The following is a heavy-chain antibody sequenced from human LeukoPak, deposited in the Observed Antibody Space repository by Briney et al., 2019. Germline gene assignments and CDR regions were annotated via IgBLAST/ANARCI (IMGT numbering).Heavy chain of an antibody. CDR3: ARGSSEVRVTRAGIEEAGMDY. J-gene: IGHJ4*02. CDR2: IIPIFSMT. Sequence: GASVKVSCKASGGTFSTYVISWVRQAPGQGLEWMGRIIPIFSMTNYAQKFQGRVTLTADKSTGTAYMELSSLRPEDTAVYYCARGSSEVRVTRAGIEEAGMDYWGQGTLVTVSS. CDR1: GGTFSTYV. D-gene: IGHD6-13*01. V-gene: IGHV1-69*04.